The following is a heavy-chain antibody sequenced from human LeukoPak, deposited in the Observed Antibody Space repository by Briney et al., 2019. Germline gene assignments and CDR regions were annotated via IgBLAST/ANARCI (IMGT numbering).Heavy chain of an antibody. CDR3: AREGYSSSVRVY. J-gene: IGHJ4*02. CDR1: GGSISSGSYY. V-gene: IGHV4-61*02. D-gene: IGHD6-6*01. CDR2: IYTSGST. Sequence: SETLSLTCTVSGGSISSGSYYWSCIRQPAGKGLECIGRIYTSGSTNYNPSLKSRVTISVDTSKHQFSLKLSSVTAADTAVYYCAREGYSSSVRVYWGQGTLVTVSS.